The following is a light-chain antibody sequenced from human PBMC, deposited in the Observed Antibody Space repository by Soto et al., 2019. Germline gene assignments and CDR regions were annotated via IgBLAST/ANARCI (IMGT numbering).Light chain of an antibody. CDR3: KQFNNYPLT. CDR2: DAY. Sequence: DIQMTQSPSTLSASVGDRVTITCRASQSISSWLAWYQQKPGKAPKLLIYDAYSLESGVQSRFSGSGSGADFTLTIRSLQPEDFATYYCKQFNNYPLTFGGGTKVDNK. V-gene: IGKV1-5*01. CDR1: QSISSW. J-gene: IGKJ4*01.